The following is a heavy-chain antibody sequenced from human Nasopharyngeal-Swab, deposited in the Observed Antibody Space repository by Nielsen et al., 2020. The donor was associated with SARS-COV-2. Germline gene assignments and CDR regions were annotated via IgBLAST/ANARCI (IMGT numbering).Heavy chain of an antibody. V-gene: IGHV4-34*01. Sequence: SQTLSLTCAVYGGSFSGYYWNWIRQSPGKGLEWIGEINHSGSTSNNPSLKSRVTISVDMSKNQFSLRLTSVTAADTAVYYCARSINKGGMDVWGQGTTVTVSS. CDR1: GGSFSGYY. J-gene: IGHJ6*02. CDR3: ARSINKGGMDV. CDR2: INHSGST. D-gene: IGHD1-14*01.